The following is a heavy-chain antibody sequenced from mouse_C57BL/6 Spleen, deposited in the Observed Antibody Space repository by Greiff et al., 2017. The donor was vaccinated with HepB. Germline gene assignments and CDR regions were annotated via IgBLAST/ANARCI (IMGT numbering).Heavy chain of an antibody. V-gene: IGHV1-55*01. CDR1: GYTFTSYW. D-gene: IGHD2-10*02. J-gene: IGHJ2*01. CDR2: IYPGSGST. Sequence: QVQLQQPGAELVKPGASVKMSCKASGYTFTSYWITWVKQRPGQGLEWIGDIYPGSGSTNYNEKFKSKATLTVDTSSSTAYMQLSSLTSEDSAVYYCAREGYGNYGFDYWGQGTTLTVSS. CDR3: AREGYGNYGFDY.